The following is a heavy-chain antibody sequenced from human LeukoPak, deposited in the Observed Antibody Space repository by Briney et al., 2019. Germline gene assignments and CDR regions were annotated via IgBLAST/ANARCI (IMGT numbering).Heavy chain of an antibody. CDR1: GGSISSDY. Sequence: SETLSLTCTVSGGSISSDYWSWIRQPPGKGLEWIGYIFYSGSTTYNPSLKSRVTMSVDTSKNQFSLELTSVTAADTAVYYCARGPSGGSHNWFDPWGQGTLVTVS. CDR3: ARGPSGGSHNWFDP. J-gene: IGHJ5*02. CDR2: IFYSGST. D-gene: IGHD2-15*01. V-gene: IGHV4-59*01.